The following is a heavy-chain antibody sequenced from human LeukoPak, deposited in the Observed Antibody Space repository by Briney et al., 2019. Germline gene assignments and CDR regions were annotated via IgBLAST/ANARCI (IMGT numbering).Heavy chain of an antibody. D-gene: IGHD6-19*01. CDR1: GDSISSGTYS. CDR3: ARRSTSGSYYFDC. V-gene: IGHV4-39*01. J-gene: IGHJ4*02. CDR2: IYYSGST. Sequence: SETLSLTCTVSGDSISSGTYSWGWIRQPPGKGLEWIGSIYYSGSTYYNPSLKSRVTISVDTSESQFSLTLSSVTAADTAVYFCARRSTSGSYYFDCWGQGTLITVSS.